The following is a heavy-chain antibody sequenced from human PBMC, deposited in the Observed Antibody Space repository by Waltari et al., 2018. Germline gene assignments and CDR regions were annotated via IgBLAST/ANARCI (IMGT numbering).Heavy chain of an antibody. CDR3: AKDLGMNGDY. CDR1: GFTFSSYA. Sequence: EVQLLESGGGLVQPGGSLRLSCAASGFTFSSYAMSWVRQAPGKGLEWVSVIDSGGSSTYYADSVKGRFTISRDNSKNTLYLQMNSLRAEDTAVYYCAKDLGMNGDYWGQGTLVTVSS. J-gene: IGHJ4*02. D-gene: IGHD1-1*01. V-gene: IGHV3-23*03. CDR2: IDSGGSST.